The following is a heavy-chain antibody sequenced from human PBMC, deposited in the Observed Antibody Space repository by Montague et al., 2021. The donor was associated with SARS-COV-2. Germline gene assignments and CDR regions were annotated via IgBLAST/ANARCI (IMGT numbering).Heavy chain of an antibody. Sequence: SETRSLTCTVSGGSITSYYWSWIRQPPGKGLECIWLIYTSGSTNYNPSLKSRVTMSVDTSRKQFSLELTAVTAADTAGYFCGGGYGSGSYSSWGQGTLVTVSS. J-gene: IGHJ4*02. CDR3: GGGYGSGSYSS. CDR1: GGSITSYY. D-gene: IGHD3-10*01. V-gene: IGHV4-4*07. CDR2: IYTSGST.